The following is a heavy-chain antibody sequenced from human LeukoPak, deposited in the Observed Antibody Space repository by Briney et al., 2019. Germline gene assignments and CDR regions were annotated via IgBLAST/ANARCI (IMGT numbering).Heavy chain of an antibody. V-gene: IGHV4-61*02. CDR1: GGSISSGIDY. CDR2: IQTSGST. J-gene: IGHJ6*03. CDR3: ARTSRLPVAGTGYYYFYLDV. Sequence: SQTLSLTCTVPGGSISSGIDYWSWIRQPAGKGLEWIGRIQTSGSTNYNPSLKSRVTISVDTSKNQFSLNLSSVTAADTAVYYCARTSRLPVAGTGYYYFYLDVWGRGTTVTVS. D-gene: IGHD6-19*01.